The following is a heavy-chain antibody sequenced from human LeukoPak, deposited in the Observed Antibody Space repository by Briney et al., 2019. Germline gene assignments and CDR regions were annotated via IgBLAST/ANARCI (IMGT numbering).Heavy chain of an antibody. CDR2: NSSDSDTV. J-gene: IGHJ4*02. CDR3: ARDKVRVGVGAFDY. CDR1: GFTFNYYS. D-gene: IGHD3-3*01. V-gene: IGHV3-48*01. Sequence: GGSLRLSCAASGFTFNYYSMNWVRQAPGKGLEWVSYNSSDSDTVFYADSVMGRFTISRDNGQNSLYLQMNSLRAEDTAVYFCARDKVRVGVGAFDYWGQGTLVTVSS.